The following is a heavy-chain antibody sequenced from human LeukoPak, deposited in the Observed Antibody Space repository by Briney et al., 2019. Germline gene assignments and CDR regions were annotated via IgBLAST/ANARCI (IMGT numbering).Heavy chain of an antibody. CDR3: ARFRRSGSYFDY. J-gene: IGHJ4*02. V-gene: IGHV4-30-4*08. Sequence: PSQTLSLTCTVSGGSISSGDYYWSWIRQPPGKGLEWIGYIYYSGSTYYNPSLKSRVTISVDTSKNQFSLKLSSVTAGDTAVYYCARFRRSGSYFDYWGQGTLVTVSS. CDR1: GGSISSGDYY. D-gene: IGHD1-26*01. CDR2: IYYSGST.